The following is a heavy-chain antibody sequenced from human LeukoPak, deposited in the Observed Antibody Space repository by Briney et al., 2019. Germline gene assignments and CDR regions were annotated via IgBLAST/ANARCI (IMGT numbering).Heavy chain of an antibody. Sequence: GGALRLSCAASEFTFSDYGMHWVRQAPGKGLEWVAFIRYDGSNEYYADSVKGRFTISRDNSKYTLFVQMNSLRAEDTAVYHCAKTKGYTFDYWGQGTLVTVSA. CDR2: IRYDGSNE. D-gene: IGHD5-18*01. V-gene: IGHV3-30*02. J-gene: IGHJ4*02. CDR1: EFTFSDYG. CDR3: AKTKGYTFDY.